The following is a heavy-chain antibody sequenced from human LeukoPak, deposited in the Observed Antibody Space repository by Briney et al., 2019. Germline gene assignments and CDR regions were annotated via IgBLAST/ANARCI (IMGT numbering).Heavy chain of an antibody. J-gene: IGHJ4*02. D-gene: IGHD5-12*01. V-gene: IGHV1-8*02. CDR2: INPNSGNT. Sequence: ASVKVSCKASGYSFTGYYIHWVRQAPGQGLEWMGWINPNSGNTGYAQKFQGRVTMTRNTSISTAYMELSSLRSEDTAVYYCARNLLDIADPWESSGYWGQGTLVTVSS. CDR1: GYSFTGYY. CDR3: ARNLLDIADPWESSGY.